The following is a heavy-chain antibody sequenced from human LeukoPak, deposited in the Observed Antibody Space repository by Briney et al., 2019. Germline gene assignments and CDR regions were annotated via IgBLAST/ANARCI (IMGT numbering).Heavy chain of an antibody. D-gene: IGHD2-15*01. CDR2: IYYTGTT. CDR1: GFTFSSYA. V-gene: IGHV4-59*01. Sequence: GSLRLSCAASGFTFSSYAMSWIRQPPGKGLEWIGYIYYTGTTNHNPSLKSRVTISVDTSKNQFSLRLTSLTAADTAVYYCARGSHNIVAWGQGTLVTVSS. CDR3: ARGSHNIVA. J-gene: IGHJ4*02.